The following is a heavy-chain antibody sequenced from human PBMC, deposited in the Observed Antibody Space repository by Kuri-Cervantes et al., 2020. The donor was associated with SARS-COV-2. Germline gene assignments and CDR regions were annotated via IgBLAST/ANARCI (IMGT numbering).Heavy chain of an antibody. CDR2: IYTSGST. Sequence: LRLSCTVSGGSISSSSYYWSWIRQPAGKGLEWIGRIYTSGSTNYNPSLKSRVSISVDTSRNQFSLKVSSVTAADTAVYSCARQHLGYYMDVWGKGTTVTVSS. V-gene: IGHV4-61*02. J-gene: IGHJ6*03. CDR3: ARQHLGYYMDV. CDR1: GGSISSSSYY. D-gene: IGHD6-13*01.